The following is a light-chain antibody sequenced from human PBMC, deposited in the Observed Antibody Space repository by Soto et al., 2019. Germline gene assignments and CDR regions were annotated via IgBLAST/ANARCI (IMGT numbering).Light chain of an antibody. CDR2: KAS. V-gene: IGKV1-5*03. Sequence: DIQMTQSPSTLSASVGDRVTITCRASQSISDWLAWYQKTPGKAPKLLIYKASSLQSGVPSRFSGSGSGTEFTLTISSLQPDDFATFYCQQYNSYPYTFGQGTKLEIK. CDR1: QSISDW. CDR3: QQYNSYPYT. J-gene: IGKJ2*01.